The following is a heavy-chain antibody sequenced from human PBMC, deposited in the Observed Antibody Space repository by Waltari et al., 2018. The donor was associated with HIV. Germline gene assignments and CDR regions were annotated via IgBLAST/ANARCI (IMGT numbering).Heavy chain of an antibody. CDR3: ARELMIFGVVITDYYYYYGMDV. Sequence: QVQLVQSGAEVKKPGASVKVSCKASGYTFTSYDINWVRQATGQGLEWMGWMNPNSGNTGYEQKCQGRVTMTRNTSISTAYMGLSSLRSEDTAVYYCARELMIFGVVITDYYYYYGMDVWGQGTTVTVSS. CDR1: GYTFTSYD. D-gene: IGHD3-3*01. CDR2: MNPNSGNT. J-gene: IGHJ6*02. V-gene: IGHV1-8*01.